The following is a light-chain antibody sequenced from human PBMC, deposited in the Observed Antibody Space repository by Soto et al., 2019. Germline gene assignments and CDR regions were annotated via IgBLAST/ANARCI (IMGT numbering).Light chain of an antibody. CDR1: QSINSSH. V-gene: IGKV3-20*01. CDR3: QQYGSSTSFT. Sequence: EIVLTQSTGTLSFSLGERATLSCRASQSINSSHLAWYQQKPCQDPRLLIYGASNRASGIADRFSGSGSGTDCTLTISRLKPEDFALYYCQQYGSSTSFTFGPGTKVDI. J-gene: IGKJ3*01. CDR2: GAS.